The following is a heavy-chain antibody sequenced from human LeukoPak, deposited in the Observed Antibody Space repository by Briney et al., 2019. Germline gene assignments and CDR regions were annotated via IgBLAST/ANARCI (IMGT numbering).Heavy chain of an antibody. CDR1: GYTFTSYD. CDR3: ARGAPGSYCSGGSCPYFDY. D-gene: IGHD2-15*01. V-gene: IGHV1-8*01. Sequence: ASVKVSCKASGYTFTSYDVNWVRQATGQGLEWMGWVNPNSGHTGYAQKFQGRVTLTTNTSISTAYMELSSLRSEDTAIYYCARGAPGSYCSGGSCPYFDYWGQGTLVSVSS. CDR2: VNPNSGHT. J-gene: IGHJ4*02.